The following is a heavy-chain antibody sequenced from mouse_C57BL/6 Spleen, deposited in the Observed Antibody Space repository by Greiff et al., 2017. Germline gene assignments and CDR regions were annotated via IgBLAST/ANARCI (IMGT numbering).Heavy chain of an antibody. D-gene: IGHD1-1*01. J-gene: IGHJ4*01. V-gene: IGHV2-5*01. Sequence: VQLKESGPGLVQPSQSLSITCPVSGFSLTSYGVHWVRQSPGKGLEWLGVIWRGGSTDYNAAFMSRLSITKDNSKSQVFFNMNSLQADDTAIYYCAKADYYGSSLYAMDYWGQGTSVTVSS. CDR3: AKADYYGSSLYAMDY. CDR1: GFSLTSYG. CDR2: IWRGGST.